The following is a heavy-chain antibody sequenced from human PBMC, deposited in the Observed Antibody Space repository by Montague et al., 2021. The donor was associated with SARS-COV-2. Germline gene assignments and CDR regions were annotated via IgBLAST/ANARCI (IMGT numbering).Heavy chain of an antibody. CDR3: ARVRTEQWLALSFDY. CDR1: WNSGADRKIT. D-gene: IGHD6-19*01. V-gene: IGHV2-70*18. J-gene: IGHJ4*02. CDR2: KEWDDDK. Sequence: PALVKPTHCPRMWHTVSWNSGADRKITLMNFSHSSSSDLVCFSNKEWDDDKYYSPSLETRLNISKDTSKNQVVLTMTNMDPVDTATYYCARVRTEQWLALSFDYWGQGNLVTVSS.